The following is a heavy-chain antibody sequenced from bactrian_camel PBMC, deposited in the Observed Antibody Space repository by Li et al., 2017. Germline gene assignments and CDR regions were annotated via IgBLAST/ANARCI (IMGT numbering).Heavy chain of an antibody. CDR3: AAELRPDYVLQARNILRPIGYNR. Sequence: DVQLVESGGGSVQTGGSLRLSCQASRYIYSRLCMGWFRQAPGKEREGIAAIYRGGGRTWYADSVKGRSAISQDQGVNTVFLQMNSLKPEDSGMYICAAELRPDYVLQARNILRPIGYNRWGRGTQVTVS. V-gene: IGHV3S40*01. D-gene: IGHD4*01. CDR1: RYIYSRLC. CDR2: IYRGGGRT. J-gene: IGHJ4*01.